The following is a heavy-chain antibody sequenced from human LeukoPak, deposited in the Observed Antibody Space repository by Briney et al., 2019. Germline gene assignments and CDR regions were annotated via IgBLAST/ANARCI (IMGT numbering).Heavy chain of an antibody. Sequence: RGGSLRLSCAASGFSFSNYGMHWVRQAPGKGLEWVAVIWYDGSKKYYADSVKGRFTISRDKSKNTLYLQMNSLRADDTAVYYCAKDMNSWRDGSGLGDYFDYWGQGTLVTVSS. CDR3: AKDMNSWRDGSGLGDYFDY. D-gene: IGHD6-19*01. CDR2: IWYDGSKK. J-gene: IGHJ4*02. CDR1: GFSFSNYG. V-gene: IGHV3-33*03.